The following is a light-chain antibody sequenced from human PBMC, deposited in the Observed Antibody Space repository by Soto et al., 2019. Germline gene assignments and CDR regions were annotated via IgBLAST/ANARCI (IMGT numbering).Light chain of an antibody. J-gene: IGKJ1*01. CDR1: QSVSSSY. CDR2: GAS. CDR3: QQYGSSPQT. V-gene: IGKV3-20*01. Sequence: EVVLTQSPGTLSLSPGERATLSFRASQSVSSSYLAWYQQKPGQAPRLLIYGASSSATGISDRFSGSGSGTDFTLTISRLEPEDFAVYFGQQYGSSPQTFGQGTKVE.